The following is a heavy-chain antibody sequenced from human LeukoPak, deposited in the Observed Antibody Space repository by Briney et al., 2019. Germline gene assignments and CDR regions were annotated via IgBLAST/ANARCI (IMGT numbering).Heavy chain of an antibody. CDR2: ISDSGSLI. V-gene: IGHV3-48*03. CDR1: GFSFSSFE. CDR3: ASSGGGTAAPGRHY. J-gene: IGHJ4*02. Sequence: GGSLRLSCAASGFSFSSFEMNWVRQAPGKGLEWVSYISDSGSLIYYAYSVRGRFTISRDNAKNPLSLQMNSLRAEDTAVYYCASSGGGTAAPGRHYWGQGTLVSVSS. D-gene: IGHD6-13*01.